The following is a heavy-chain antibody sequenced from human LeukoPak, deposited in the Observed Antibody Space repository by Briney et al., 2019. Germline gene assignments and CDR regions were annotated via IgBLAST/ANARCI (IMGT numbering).Heavy chain of an antibody. Sequence: GGSLRLSCVASGFTFSSNWMSWVCQAPGKGLEWVASIRPDGTEEYYMDSVKGRFTISRDNAKNSLYLQMNSLGAEDTALYYCAKLLGTETTYDYWGQGNLVTVSS. CDR1: GFTFSSNW. CDR2: IRPDGTEE. CDR3: AKLLGTETTYDY. D-gene: IGHD1-7*01. J-gene: IGHJ4*02. V-gene: IGHV3-7*01.